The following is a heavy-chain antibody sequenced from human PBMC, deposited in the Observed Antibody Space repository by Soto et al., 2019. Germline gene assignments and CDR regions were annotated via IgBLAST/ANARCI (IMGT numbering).Heavy chain of an antibody. D-gene: IGHD7-27*01. Sequence: XSVKVSCKASGYPFTGYYMHWVRQAPGQGLEWMGWINPNSGGTNYAQKFQGRVTMTRDTSISTAYMELSRLRSDDAAVYYCARDRVEALGYYYYYGMDVWGQGTTVTVSS. CDR3: ARDRVEALGYYYYYGMDV. CDR2: INPNSGGT. J-gene: IGHJ6*02. CDR1: GYPFTGYY. V-gene: IGHV1-2*02.